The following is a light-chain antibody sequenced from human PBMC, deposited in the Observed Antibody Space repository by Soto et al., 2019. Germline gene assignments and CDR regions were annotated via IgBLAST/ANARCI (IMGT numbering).Light chain of an antibody. CDR1: QSISSR. J-gene: IGKJ2*01. Sequence: DIQMTPSPSTLSASVGDRVTITCRASQSISSRLAWYQQKPGTAPKLLIYKASTLESGVPSRFSGIRSGTEFTLTVSSLQPDDFATYYCQQYNDSFPYTFGQGTKLEIK. CDR2: KAS. V-gene: IGKV1-5*03. CDR3: QQYNDSFPYT.